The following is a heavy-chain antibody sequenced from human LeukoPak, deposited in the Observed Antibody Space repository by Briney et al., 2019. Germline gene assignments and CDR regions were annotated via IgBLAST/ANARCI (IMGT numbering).Heavy chain of an antibody. CDR3: ASHLKRITMIDV. D-gene: IGHD3-22*01. V-gene: IGHV3-48*03. CDR1: GFTFSSYE. Sequence: GGSLRLSCAASGFTFSSYEMNWVRQAPGKGLEWVSYISSSGSTIYYADSVKGRFTISRDNAKNSLYLQMNSLRAEDTAVYYCASHLKRITMIDVWGQGTLVTDSS. J-gene: IGHJ4*02. CDR2: ISSSGSTI.